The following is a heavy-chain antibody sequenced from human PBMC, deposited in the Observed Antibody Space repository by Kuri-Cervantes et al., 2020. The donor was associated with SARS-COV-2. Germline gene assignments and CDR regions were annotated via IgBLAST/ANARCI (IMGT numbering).Heavy chain of an antibody. J-gene: IGHJ6*02. CDR1: GGSFSGYH. CDR3: ARYDYSNYGMDV. V-gene: IGHV4-34*01. Sequence: SETLSLTCAVYGGSFSGYHWSWIRQPPGKGLEWIGEINHSGSTNYNPSLKSRVTISVDTSKNQFSLKLSSVTAADTAVYYCARYDYSNYGMDVWGQGTTVTDSS. CDR2: INHSGST. D-gene: IGHD4-11*01.